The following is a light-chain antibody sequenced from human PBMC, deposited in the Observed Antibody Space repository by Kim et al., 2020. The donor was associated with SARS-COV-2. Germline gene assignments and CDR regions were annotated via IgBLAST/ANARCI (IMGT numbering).Light chain of an antibody. J-gene: IGKJ4*01. Sequence: PGERATLSCRASPSAKSYYLAWYHPIPGQAPRLLIYGASSRAPGIPDRLSGSRSWTASTLTTSILDPLDFAVYYCHLSRTTLTFGGGAMA. V-gene: IGKV3-20*01. CDR1: PSAKSYY. CDR3: HLSRTTLT. CDR2: GAS.